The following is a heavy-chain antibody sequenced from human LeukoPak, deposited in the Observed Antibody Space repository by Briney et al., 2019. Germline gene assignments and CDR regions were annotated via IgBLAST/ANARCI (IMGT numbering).Heavy chain of an antibody. CDR3: ARDLMVRGVIINWFDP. J-gene: IGHJ5*02. CDR1: GYTFTGYY. V-gene: IGHV1-2*02. CDR2: INPNSGGT. Sequence: ASVKVSCKASGYTFTGYYIHWVRQAPGQGPEWMGWINPNSGGTNYAQKFQGRVTMTRDTSISTAYMELSGLTSDDTAVYYCARDLMVRGVIINWFDPWGQGTLVTASS. D-gene: IGHD3-10*01.